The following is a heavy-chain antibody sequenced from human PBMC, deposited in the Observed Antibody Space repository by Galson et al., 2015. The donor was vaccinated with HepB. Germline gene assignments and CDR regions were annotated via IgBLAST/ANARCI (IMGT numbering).Heavy chain of an antibody. V-gene: IGHV3-30-3*01. J-gene: IGHJ4*02. CDR3: ARDRIVVVPAAGGALDY. D-gene: IGHD2-2*01. CDR1: GFTFSSYA. Sequence: SLRLSCAASGFTFSSYAMHWVRQAPGKGLEWVAVISYDGSNKYYADSVKGRFTISRDNSKNTLYLQMNSLRAEDTAVYYCARDRIVVVPAAGGALDYWGQGTLVTVSS. CDR2: ISYDGSNK.